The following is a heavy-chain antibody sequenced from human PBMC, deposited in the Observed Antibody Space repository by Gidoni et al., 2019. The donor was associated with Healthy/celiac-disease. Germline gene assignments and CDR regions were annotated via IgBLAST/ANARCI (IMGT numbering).Heavy chain of an antibody. CDR3: ARMGAGYYCGMDV. J-gene: IGHJ6*02. V-gene: IGHV3-48*01. D-gene: IGHD3-16*01. Sequence: EVELVESGGGLVLPWGSLRLSCAASGFSFSSYSMNWVRQAQGKGLEWVSYSSSSSSTIYYADTVKGRFTISRDNDKNSLYLKMNSLRAEDTAVYYCARMGAGYYCGMDVWGQGTTVTVSS. CDR2: SSSSSSTI. CDR1: GFSFSSYS.